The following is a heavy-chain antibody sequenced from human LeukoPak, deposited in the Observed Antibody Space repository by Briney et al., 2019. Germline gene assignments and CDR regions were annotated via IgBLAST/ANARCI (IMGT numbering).Heavy chain of an antibody. V-gene: IGHV3-9*01. J-gene: IGHJ1*01. CDR2: ISWNSGTI. CDR1: GFTFDNYA. CDR3: ARAYKDRSLAGKKEFLQH. D-gene: IGHD6-19*01. Sequence: GGSLRLSCAASGFTFDNYAMNWVRQVPGKGLEWISLISWNSGTIGYADSVKGRFTISRDNANNFLYLQMNSLRAEDTALYYCARAYKDRSLAGKKEFLQHWGQGTLVTVSS.